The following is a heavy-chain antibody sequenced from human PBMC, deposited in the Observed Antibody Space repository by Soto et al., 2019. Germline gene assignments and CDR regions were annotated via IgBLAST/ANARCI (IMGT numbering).Heavy chain of an antibody. Sequence: SVKVSCKASGGTFSSYAISWVRQAPGQGLEWMGGIIPIFGTANYAQKFQGRVTITADESTSTAYMELSSLRSEDTAVYYCAAYDSSGSDAFDIWGQGTMVTVSS. CDR2: IIPIFGTA. V-gene: IGHV1-69*13. J-gene: IGHJ3*02. D-gene: IGHD3-22*01. CDR3: AAYDSSGSDAFDI. CDR1: GGTFSSYA.